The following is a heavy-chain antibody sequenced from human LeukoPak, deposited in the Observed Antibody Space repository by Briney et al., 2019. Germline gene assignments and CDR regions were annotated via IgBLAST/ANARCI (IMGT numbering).Heavy chain of an antibody. CDR1: GFIFSSYW. J-gene: IGHJ4*02. CDR2: ISYDGSNK. Sequence: PGGSLRLSCAASGFIFSSYWMSWVRQAPGKGLEWVAVISYDGSNKYYADSVKGRFTISRDNSKNTLYLQMNSLRAEDTAVYYCHVLLWFGELLADLYYFDYWGQGTLVTVSS. CDR3: HVLLWFGELLADLYYFDY. V-gene: IGHV3-30-3*01. D-gene: IGHD3-10*01.